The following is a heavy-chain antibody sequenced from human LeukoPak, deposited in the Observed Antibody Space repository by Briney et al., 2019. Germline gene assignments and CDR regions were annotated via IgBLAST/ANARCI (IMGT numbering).Heavy chain of an antibody. D-gene: IGHD5-12*01. Sequence: GGSLRLSCAASGFTFSSYSMNWVRQAPGKGLEWVSSISSSSSYIHYADSVKGRFTISRDNAKNSLYLQMNSLRAEDTAVYYCARVGSGYTNDAFDIWGQGTMVTVSS. CDR1: GFTFSSYS. J-gene: IGHJ3*02. CDR2: ISSSSSYI. CDR3: ARVGSGYTNDAFDI. V-gene: IGHV3-21*01.